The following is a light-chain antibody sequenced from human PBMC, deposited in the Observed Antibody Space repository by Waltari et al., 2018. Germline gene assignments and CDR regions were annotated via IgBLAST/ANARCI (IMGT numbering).Light chain of an antibody. CDR3: QQYNSYRYT. V-gene: IGKV1-5*03. CDR2: KAA. CDR1: QSISSW. Sequence: DIQMTQSPSTLSASVGDRVTITCRASQSISSWLAWYQQKPGKAPKLLIYKAASLESGVPSSFSGSRAWKEFTLTISSLQPDDFATYYCQQYNSYRYTFGQGTKLEIK. J-gene: IGKJ2*01.